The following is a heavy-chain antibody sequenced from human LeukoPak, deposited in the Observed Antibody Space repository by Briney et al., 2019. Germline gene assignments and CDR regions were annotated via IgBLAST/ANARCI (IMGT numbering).Heavy chain of an antibody. Sequence: GGSLRLSCAASGFTFSTYGMHWVRQAPGKGLEWVAVIWYDGSNKYYADSVKGRFTISRDNSKNTLYLQMNSLRAEDTAVYYRARDFYGSGGYYQRYFYYYGMDVWGQGTTVTVSS. D-gene: IGHD3-10*01. CDR2: IWYDGSNK. CDR3: ARDFYGSGGYYQRYFYYYGMDV. CDR1: GFTFSTYG. J-gene: IGHJ6*02. V-gene: IGHV3-33*01.